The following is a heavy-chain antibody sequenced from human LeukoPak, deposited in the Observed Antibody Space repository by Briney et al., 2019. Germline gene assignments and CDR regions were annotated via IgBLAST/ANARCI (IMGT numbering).Heavy chain of an antibody. J-gene: IGHJ5*02. V-gene: IGHV1-2*02. Sequence: ASVKVSCKASGYTFTGYYMHWVRQAPGQGLEWMGWLNPNSGGPNYAQKFQGRVTISRDTSTSTDYMELSRLRSDDTAVYYCAGGEAAMVRGDNPSNWFDPWGQGTLVTVSS. CDR3: AGGEAAMVRGDNPSNWFDP. CDR2: LNPNSGGP. CDR1: GYTFTGYY. D-gene: IGHD3-10*01.